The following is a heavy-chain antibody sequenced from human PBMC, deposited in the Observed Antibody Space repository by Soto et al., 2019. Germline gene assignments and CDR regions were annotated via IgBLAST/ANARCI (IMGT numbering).Heavy chain of an antibody. CDR1: GFTVSNAW. Sequence: EVQLVESGGGLVKPGGSLRLSCAASGFTVSNAWMSWVRQAPGKGLEWVGRIKSKTDGGTTDYAAPVKGRFTISRDDSKNPLSMQMNSLNTEDPAVYYCKRDGSGSYDWGQGTLVTVSS. V-gene: IGHV3-15*01. J-gene: IGHJ4*02. D-gene: IGHD3-10*01. CDR2: IKSKTDGGTT. CDR3: KRDGSGSYD.